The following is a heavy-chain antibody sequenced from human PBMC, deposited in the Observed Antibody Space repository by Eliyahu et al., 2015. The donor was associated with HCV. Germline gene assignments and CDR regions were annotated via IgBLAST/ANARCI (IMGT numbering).Heavy chain of an antibody. V-gene: IGHV3-23*01. CDR2: VNTSGGTT. D-gene: IGHD3-9*01. CDR3: AKEGNDDILTDV. CDR1: GFTFSTYG. J-gene: IGHJ6*02. Sequence: EVQLLESGGGLVQPGGSLRLSCAVSGFTFSTYGMTWVRQAPGKGLEWVSTVNTSGGTTYYANSVKGRFTISRDNSKNMLYLQMNSLRADDTAVYYCAKEGNDDILTDVWGQGTTVTVSS.